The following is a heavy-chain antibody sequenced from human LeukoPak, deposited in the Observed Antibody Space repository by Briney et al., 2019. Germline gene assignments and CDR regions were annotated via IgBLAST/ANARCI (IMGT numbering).Heavy chain of an antibody. CDR2: ISYDESYK. D-gene: IGHD2-15*01. CDR3: ASGDCGGGSCYGPSYYYYYMDV. Sequence: GGSLRLSCAASGFTFSSYTMYWVRQAPGKGLEWVAVISYDESYKFYADSVKGRFTISRDNSKNTLYLQMNGLRAEDTAVYYCASGDCGGGSCYGPSYYYYYMDVWGKGTTVTVSS. CDR1: GFTFSSYT. V-gene: IGHV3-30*04. J-gene: IGHJ6*03.